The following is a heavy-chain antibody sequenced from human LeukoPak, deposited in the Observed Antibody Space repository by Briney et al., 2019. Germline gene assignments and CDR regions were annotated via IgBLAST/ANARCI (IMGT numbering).Heavy chain of an antibody. CDR2: ISSSGSTI. CDR1: GFTFSSYE. V-gene: IGHV3-48*03. D-gene: IGHD5-18*01. J-gene: IGHJ3*02. Sequence: GGSLRLSCAASGFTFSSYEMNWVRQAPGKGLEWVSHISSSGSTIYYADSVKGRFTISRDNAKNSLYLQMNSLRAEDTAVYYCARDLQLWFGIRAFDIWGQGTMVTVSS. CDR3: ARDLQLWFGIRAFDI.